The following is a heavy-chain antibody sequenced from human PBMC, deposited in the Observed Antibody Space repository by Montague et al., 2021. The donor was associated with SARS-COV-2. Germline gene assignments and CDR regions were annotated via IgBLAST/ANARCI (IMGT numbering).Heavy chain of an antibody. V-gene: IGHV4-59*12. CDR3: ARDKPDYDFWPGYGMDV. J-gene: IGHJ6*02. CDR2: ISDSGST. Sequence: SETLSLTCTASGGSISSFYWSWFRQPPGKGLEWIGYISDSGSTNYNPSLTSRVTMSVDTSKNQFSLKVNSVTAADTAVYYCARDKPDYDFWPGYGMDVWGQGTTVTVSS. CDR1: GGSISSFY. D-gene: IGHD3-3*01.